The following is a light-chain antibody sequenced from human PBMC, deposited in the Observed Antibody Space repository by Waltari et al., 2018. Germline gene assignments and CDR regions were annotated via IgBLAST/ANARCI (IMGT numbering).Light chain of an antibody. Sequence: DVVMTQSPLSLPVTLGQPASISCRSSQSLVHSDGSTYLNWFQQRPAQSPRRLIYKVSNRDSGVPERFSGSGSGTDFTLKISRVEAEDVGVYYCMQGTHWPPWTFGQGTKVEIK. CDR2: KVS. CDR3: MQGTHWPPWT. J-gene: IGKJ1*01. V-gene: IGKV2-30*02. CDR1: QSLVHSDGSTY.